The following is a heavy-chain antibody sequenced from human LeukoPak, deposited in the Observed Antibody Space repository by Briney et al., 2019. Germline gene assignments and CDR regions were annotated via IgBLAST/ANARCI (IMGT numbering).Heavy chain of an antibody. CDR2: INHSGST. CDR1: GGSFSGYY. Sequence: SETLSLTCAVYGGSFSGYYWSWIRQPPGKGLEWIGEINHSGSTNYNPSLKSRVTISVDTSKNQFSLKLSSVTAADTAVYYCARAYCSSTSCRDYYMDVWGKGTTVTVSS. D-gene: IGHD2-2*01. V-gene: IGHV4-34*01. CDR3: ARAYCSSTSCRDYYMDV. J-gene: IGHJ6*03.